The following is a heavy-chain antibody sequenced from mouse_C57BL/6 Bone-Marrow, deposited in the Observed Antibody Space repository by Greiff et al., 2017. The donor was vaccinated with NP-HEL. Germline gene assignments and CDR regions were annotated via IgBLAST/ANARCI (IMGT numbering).Heavy chain of an antibody. D-gene: IGHD1-1*01. CDR2: TYPRSGNT. Sequence: QVQLQQSGPELVKPGASVKLSCKASGYTFTSYGISWVKQRTGQGLEWIGETYPRSGNTYYNEKFKGKATLTADKSSSTAYMELRSLTSEDSAVYFCARSNYYGSLYAMDYWGQGTSVTVSS. V-gene: IGHV1-81*01. CDR3: ARSNYYGSLYAMDY. CDR1: GYTFTSYG. J-gene: IGHJ4*01.